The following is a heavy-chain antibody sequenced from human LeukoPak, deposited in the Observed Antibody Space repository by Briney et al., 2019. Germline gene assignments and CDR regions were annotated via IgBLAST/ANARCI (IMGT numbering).Heavy chain of an antibody. D-gene: IGHD4-17*01. Sequence: PSETLSLTCTVSGGSISSYYWSWIRQPPGKGLEWIGYIYYSGSTNYNPSLKSRVTISVDTSKNQFSLKLSSVTAADTAVYYCATVGRVTTVTTFDYWGQGTLVTVSS. CDR3: ATVGRVTTVTTFDY. V-gene: IGHV4-59*08. CDR1: GGSISSYY. CDR2: IYYSGST. J-gene: IGHJ4*02.